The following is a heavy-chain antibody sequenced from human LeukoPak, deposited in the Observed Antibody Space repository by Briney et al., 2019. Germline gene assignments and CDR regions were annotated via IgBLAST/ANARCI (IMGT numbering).Heavy chain of an antibody. CDR1: GFTFSSYW. CDR2: INTDGSST. J-gene: IGHJ5*02. CDR3: ARLRVVLTPWFDP. V-gene: IGHV3-74*01. Sequence: GGSLRLSCVASGFTFSSYWMHWVRQAPGKGLVWVSRINTDGSSTSYADSVKGRFTISRDNAKNTLYLQMNSLRAEDTAVYYCARLRVVLTPWFDPWGQGTLVTVSS.